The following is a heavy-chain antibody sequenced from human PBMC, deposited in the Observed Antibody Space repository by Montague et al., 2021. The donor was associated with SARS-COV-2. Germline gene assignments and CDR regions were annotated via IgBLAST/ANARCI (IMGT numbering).Heavy chain of an antibody. D-gene: IGHD3-16*02. CDR3: ARDNYDYVWGSYRYIY. CDR1: GFTFSSYA. CDR2: ISYDGSNK. Sequence: SLRLSCAASGFTFSSYAMHWVRQALGKGLEWVAVISYDGSNKYYADSVKGRFTISRDNSKNTLYLQMNSLRAEDTAVYYCARDNYDYVWGSYRYIYWGQGTLVTVSS. J-gene: IGHJ4*02. V-gene: IGHV3-30*04.